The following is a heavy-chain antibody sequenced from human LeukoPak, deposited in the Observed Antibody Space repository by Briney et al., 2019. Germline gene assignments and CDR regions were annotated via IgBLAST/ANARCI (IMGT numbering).Heavy chain of an antibody. Sequence: GGSLRLSCAASGFTFSTYWMTWVRQAPGKGLEWVANIKGDGNEIYYVDPVKGRFTISRDNAKNSLYLQMNSLRAEDTAVYHCARGQLWHYHWGQGTLVTVSS. J-gene: IGHJ5*02. V-gene: IGHV3-7*05. CDR1: GFTFSTYW. CDR3: ARGQLWHYH. CDR2: IKGDGNEI. D-gene: IGHD6-13*01.